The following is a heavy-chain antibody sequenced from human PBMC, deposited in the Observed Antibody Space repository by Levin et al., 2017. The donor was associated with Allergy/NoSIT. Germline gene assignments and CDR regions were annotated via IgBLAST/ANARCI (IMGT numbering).Heavy chain of an antibody. CDR1: GYTFTGYY. V-gene: IGHV1-2*02. CDR2: INPNSGGT. CDR3: ARVKWDDILTGYYSYGY. D-gene: IGHD3-9*01. Sequence: ASVKVSCKASGYTFTGYYMHWVRQAPGQGLEWMGWINPNSGGTNYAQKFQGRVTMTRDTSISTAYMELSRLRSDDTAVYYCARVKWDDILTGYYSYGYWGQGTLVTVSS. J-gene: IGHJ4*02.